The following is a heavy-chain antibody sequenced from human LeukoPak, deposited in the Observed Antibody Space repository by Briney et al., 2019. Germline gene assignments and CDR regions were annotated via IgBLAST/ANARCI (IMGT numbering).Heavy chain of an antibody. V-gene: IGHV4-4*07. D-gene: IGHD2-2*01. CDR2: IYTSGST. CDR3: AREGVVVPAARKNAFDS. J-gene: IGHJ3*02. CDR1: GGSLSGYS. Sequence: SETLSLTRTLSGGSLSGYSWSWIRQPAGKGLEWIGRIYTSGSTNYNPSPKSRVAMSVDTSKNQFSLKLSSVTAADTAVYYCAREGVVVPAARKNAFDSWGQGTMVTVSS.